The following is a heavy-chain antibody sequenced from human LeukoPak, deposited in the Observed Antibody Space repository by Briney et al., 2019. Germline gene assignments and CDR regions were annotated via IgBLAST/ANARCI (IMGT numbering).Heavy chain of an antibody. D-gene: IGHD5-18*01. V-gene: IGHV3-48*01. CDR1: GFAFSTYS. CDR3: AKFLRTATD. J-gene: IGHJ4*02. Sequence: PGGSLRLSCAASGFAFSTYSMNWVRQAPGKGLEWVSYISGTSSNIYYADSVRGRFTISRDNAKNSLYLQLNSLRAEDTAVYYCAKFLRTATDWGQGTLVTVSS. CDR2: ISGTSSNI.